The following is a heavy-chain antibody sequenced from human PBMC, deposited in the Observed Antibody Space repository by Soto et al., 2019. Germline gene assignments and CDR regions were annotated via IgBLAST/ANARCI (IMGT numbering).Heavy chain of an antibody. Sequence: QVQLQESGPGLVKPSETLSLTCTVSGGSINSYYWSWIRQPPGKGLEWIEHIYSSGSTNYNPSLKPRVTMSLDTSKNQLSLTLNSVSAADTAVYYCARHLVDYDSSGYYYYDYGMDVWGQGTTVTVSS. CDR1: GGSINSYY. CDR3: ARHLVDYDSSGYYYYDYGMDV. CDR2: IYSSGST. V-gene: IGHV4-59*01. J-gene: IGHJ6*02. D-gene: IGHD3-22*01.